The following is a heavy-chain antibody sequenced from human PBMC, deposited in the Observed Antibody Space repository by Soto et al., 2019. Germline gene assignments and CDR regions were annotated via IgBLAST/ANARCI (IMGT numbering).Heavy chain of an antibody. CDR3: AHSRCGGDCLRSSSSHYYYGMDV. V-gene: IGHV2-5*02. CDR2: IYWDGDK. CDR1: GFSLNTGGLG. Sequence: QITLKESGPTLVKPTQTLTLTCTFSGFSLNTGGLGVGWIRQPPGKALEWLALIYWDGDKRYSPSLKSRLSITKDTSNNKVVLTMTTMNPVDTATYYCAHSRCGGDCLRSSSSHYYYGMDVWGQGTTVTVSS. D-gene: IGHD2-21*02. J-gene: IGHJ6*02.